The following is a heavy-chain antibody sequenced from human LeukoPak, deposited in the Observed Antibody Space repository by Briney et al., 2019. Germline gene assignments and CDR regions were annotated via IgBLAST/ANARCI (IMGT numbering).Heavy chain of an antibody. V-gene: IGHV4-39*01. CDR1: GGSIGSSSYY. J-gene: IGHJ4*02. Sequence: SETLSLTCTVSGGSIGSSSYYWGWIRQAPGKGLEWIGTIYFDGNTFYNPSLKSRVTLSLDMSKAQFSLRLASVTAADTAIYYCAAENGNFWIGYHYFEDWGQGSLVSVSS. D-gene: IGHD3-3*01. CDR2: IYFDGNT. CDR3: AAENGNFWIGYHYFED.